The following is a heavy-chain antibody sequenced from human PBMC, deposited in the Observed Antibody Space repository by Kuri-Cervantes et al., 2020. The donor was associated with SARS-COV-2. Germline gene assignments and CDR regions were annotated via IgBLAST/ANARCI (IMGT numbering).Heavy chain of an antibody. J-gene: IGHJ6*03. CDR3: ARSYSNYVGYYYDYLDV. D-gene: IGHD4-11*01. CDR2: IIPILGTA. CDR1: GGTFSSYA. Sequence: SVKVSCKASGGTFSSYAISWVRQAPGQGLEWMGRIIPILGTANYAQKFQGRVTITADKSTSTAYMELSSLRSEDTAVYYCARSYSNYVGYYYDYLDVWGKGTTVTVSS. V-gene: IGHV1-69*04.